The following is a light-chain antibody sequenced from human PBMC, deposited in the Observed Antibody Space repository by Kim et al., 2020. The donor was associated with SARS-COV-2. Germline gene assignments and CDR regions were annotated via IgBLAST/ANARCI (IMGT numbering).Light chain of an antibody. CDR3: LQHSSFPLT. V-gene: IGKV1-17*03. Sequence: DIQMTQSPSAMSASVGDRVTITCRASQGISNFLAWFQQKPGKAPKRLIYATFTLESGVPSRFSGSASGTEYTLTITSLQPEDFATYYCLQHSSFPLTFGGGTKVDIK. CDR2: ATF. CDR1: QGISNF. J-gene: IGKJ4*01.